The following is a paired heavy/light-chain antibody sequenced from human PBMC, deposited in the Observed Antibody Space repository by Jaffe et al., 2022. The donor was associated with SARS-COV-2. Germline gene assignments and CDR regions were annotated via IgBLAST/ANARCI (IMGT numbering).Heavy chain of an antibody. J-gene: IGHJ4*02. CDR1: GFTFSSYA. CDR3: AKDQLYFFDSSGYFAY. CDR2: ISGSGGST. Sequence: EVQLLESGGGLVQPGGSLRLSCATSGFTFSSYAMSWVRQAPGKGLEWVSAISGSGGSTYYADSVRGRFTISRDNSKNTLYLQMNSLRAEDTAVYYCAKDQLYFFDSSGYFAYWGQGTLVTVSS. D-gene: IGHD3-22*01. V-gene: IGHV3-23*01.
Light chain of an antibody. CDR3: AAWDDSLSGWV. CDR2: RNN. V-gene: IGLV1-47*01. Sequence: QSVLTQPPSASGTPGQRVTISCSGSSSNIGSNYVYWYQQLPGTAPKLLIYRNNQRPSGVPDRFSGSKSGTSASLAISGLRSEDEADYCCAAWDDSLSGWVFGGGTKLTVL. CDR1: SSNIGSNY. J-gene: IGLJ3*02.